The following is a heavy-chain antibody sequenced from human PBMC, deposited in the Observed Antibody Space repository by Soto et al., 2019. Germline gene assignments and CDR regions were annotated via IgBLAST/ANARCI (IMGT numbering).Heavy chain of an antibody. CDR1: GFTFSSYG. D-gene: IGHD3-3*01. CDR3: ARRGTGGDFWSGYPRRYYYGMDV. V-gene: IGHV3-33*01. J-gene: IGHJ6*02. CDR2: IWYDGSNK. Sequence: GGSLRLSCAASGFTFSSYGMHWVRQAPGKGLEWVAVIWYDGSNKYYADSVKGRFTISRDNSKNTLYLQMNSLRAEDTAVYYCARRGTGGDFWSGYPRRYYYGMDVWGQGTTVTVSS.